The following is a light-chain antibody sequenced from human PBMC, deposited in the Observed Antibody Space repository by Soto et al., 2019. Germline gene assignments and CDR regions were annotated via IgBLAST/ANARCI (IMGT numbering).Light chain of an antibody. CDR3: QQYTTCLWT. J-gene: IGKJ1*01. Sequence: EVVMTPSPGTLSVSPGERATLSCRASQSVSSNLAWYKQKPSQAPRLLIYGASTRATGIPARFSGSGSGTDFTLTIISLQPEDFAIYYCQQYTTCLWTFAKGLKVDIK. CDR1: QSVSSN. CDR2: GAS. V-gene: IGKV3-15*01.